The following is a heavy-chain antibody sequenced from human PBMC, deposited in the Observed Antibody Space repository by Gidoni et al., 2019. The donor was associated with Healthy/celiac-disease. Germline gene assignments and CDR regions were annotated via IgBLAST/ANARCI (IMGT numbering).Heavy chain of an antibody. CDR1: GGSFSGYY. D-gene: IGHD6-19*01. V-gene: IGHV4-34*01. Sequence: QVQLQQWGAGLLKPSETLSLTCAVYGGSFSGYYWSWIRQPPGKGLEWIGEINHSGSTNYNPSLKSRVTISVDTSKNQFSLKLSSVTAADTAVYYCARPSSGTDDYWGQGTLVTVSS. CDR2: INHSGST. J-gene: IGHJ4*02. CDR3: ARPSSGTDDY.